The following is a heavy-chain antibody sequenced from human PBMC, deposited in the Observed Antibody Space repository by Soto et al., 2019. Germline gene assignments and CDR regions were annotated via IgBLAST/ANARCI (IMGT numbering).Heavy chain of an antibody. J-gene: IGHJ4*02. V-gene: IGHV4-39*01. CDR1: GGSISSSSYY. CDR2: IYYSGST. D-gene: IGHD4-17*01. Sequence: QLQLQESGPGLVKPSETLSLTCTVSGGSISSSSYYWGWIRQPPGKGLEWIGSIYYSGSTYYNPSLKSRVTISVDTSKNQFSLKLSSVTAADTAVYYCARLDDTVTSKNYWGQGTLVTVSS. CDR3: ARLDDTVTSKNY.